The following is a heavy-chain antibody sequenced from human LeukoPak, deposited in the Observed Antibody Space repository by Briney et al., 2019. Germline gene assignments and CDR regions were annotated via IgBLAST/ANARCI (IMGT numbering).Heavy chain of an antibody. D-gene: IGHD3-22*01. Sequence: GGSLRLSCAASGFTVGSSRRMSWVRQAPGKGLEWVSTAYDDDNRNYADSVKGRFTISRDNAKNTLDLQMNSLRVEDTAVYFCVRERIDNDYEAWGRGVLVTVSS. J-gene: IGHJ5*02. CDR2: AYDDDNR. CDR1: GFTVGSSR. V-gene: IGHV3-53*01. CDR3: VRERIDNDYEA.